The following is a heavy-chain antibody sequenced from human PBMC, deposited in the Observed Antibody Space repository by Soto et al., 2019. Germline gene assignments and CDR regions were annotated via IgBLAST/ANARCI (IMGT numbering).Heavy chain of an antibody. J-gene: IGHJ4*02. Sequence: PWGSLRLSCVGCGLTFSDYAMTWVRQAPGKGLEWVATISFGGGNTYYADSLEGRFTISRDNAKNSLYLQMNSLRAEDKAVYYCARGPFYGSSWGQGALVTVSS. CDR1: GLTFSDYA. D-gene: IGHD6-13*01. CDR3: ARGPFYGSS. CDR2: ISFGGGNT. V-gene: IGHV3-23*01.